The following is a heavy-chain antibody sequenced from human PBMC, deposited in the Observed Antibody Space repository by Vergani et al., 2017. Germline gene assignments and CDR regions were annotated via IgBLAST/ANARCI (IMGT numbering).Heavy chain of an antibody. V-gene: IGHV5-51*01. CDR1: EYSFGNYW. D-gene: IGHD1-1*01. Sequence: EVELVQSGPEMRKPGESLKISCKGSEYSFGNYWIGWVRQMPGKGLEWMGIIYTADSDTRYSPSFQGQVTNSADKSISTAFLQWDSLKASDTALYYCARHTTYTDSWGPGTLVIVSS. CDR3: ARHTTYTDS. J-gene: IGHJ4*02. CDR2: IYTADSDT.